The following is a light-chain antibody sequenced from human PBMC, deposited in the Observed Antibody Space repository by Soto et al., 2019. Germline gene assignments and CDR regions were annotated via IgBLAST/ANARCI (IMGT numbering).Light chain of an antibody. CDR3: LQRSNWPIT. J-gene: IGKJ5*01. Sequence: EIVLTQSPATLSLSPRERATLSCRTSQSVSSYFAWYQQKPGRAPRLLIYDASNRATGIPARFIGSGSGTDFTLTISRLEPEDFAVYYCLQRSNWPITFGQGTRLEIK. CDR2: DAS. CDR1: QSVSSY. V-gene: IGKV3-11*01.